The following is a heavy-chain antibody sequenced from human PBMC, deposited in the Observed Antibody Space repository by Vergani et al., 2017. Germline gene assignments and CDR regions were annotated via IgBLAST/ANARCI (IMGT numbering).Heavy chain of an antibody. V-gene: IGHV3-23*01. CDR2: ISGPGLST. D-gene: IGHD6-13*01. Sequence: EVHLLESGGGLVQSGGSLRLSCAASGFTFSNSAVSWVRQAPGRGLAWVSSISGPGLSTYYADSVKGRFSISRDNSKNTVFLQMHSLRAEDTALYYCARGSXRVSAYYYYYGMDVWGQGTTVTVSS. CDR3: ARGSXRVSAYYYYYGMDV. CDR1: GFTFSNSA. J-gene: IGHJ6*02.